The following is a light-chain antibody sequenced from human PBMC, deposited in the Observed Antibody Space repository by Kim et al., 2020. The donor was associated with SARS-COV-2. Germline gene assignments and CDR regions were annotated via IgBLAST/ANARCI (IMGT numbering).Light chain of an antibody. J-gene: IGLJ3*02. CDR1: TGAVTSAHN. Sequence: PGGTVTLSCCSSTGAVTSAHNANWFQQKPGQALRALIYRTSNRHSWTPARFSGSLLGDKAALTLSRVQPEDEADYYCLLNYGGPWVFGGGTKLTVL. CDR2: RTS. CDR3: LLNYGGPWV. V-gene: IGLV7-43*01.